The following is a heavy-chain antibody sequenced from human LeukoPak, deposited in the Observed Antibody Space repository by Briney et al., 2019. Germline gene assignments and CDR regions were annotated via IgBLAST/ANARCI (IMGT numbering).Heavy chain of an antibody. Sequence: PGGSLRLSCAASGFTFSSYGMSWVRQAPGKGLEWVSAISGSGGSTYYADSVKGRFIFSRDNSKNTLYLQMNSLRAEDTAVYYCAKDLWWFGEYDAFDIWGQGTMVTVSS. CDR2: ISGSGGST. D-gene: IGHD3-10*01. CDR3: AKDLWWFGEYDAFDI. J-gene: IGHJ3*02. CDR1: GFTFSSYG. V-gene: IGHV3-23*01.